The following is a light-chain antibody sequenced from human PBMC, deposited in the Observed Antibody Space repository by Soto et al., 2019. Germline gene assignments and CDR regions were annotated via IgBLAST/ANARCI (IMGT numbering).Light chain of an antibody. CDR1: QGTRHD. Sequence: AIQMTQSPSSLSASVGDRVTITCRASQGTRHDLGWYQQKPGKAPKLLIYAASSLQSGVPSRFSGSGSGTAFTLTISRLPREDFATYYCLQDYHYPLTFSGGTKVEIK. CDR3: LQDYHYPLT. J-gene: IGKJ4*01. CDR2: AAS. V-gene: IGKV1-6*01.